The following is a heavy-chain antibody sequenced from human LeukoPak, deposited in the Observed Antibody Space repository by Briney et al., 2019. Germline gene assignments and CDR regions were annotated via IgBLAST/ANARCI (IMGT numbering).Heavy chain of an antibody. D-gene: IGHD3-22*01. CDR2: ISAYNGNT. V-gene: IGHV1-18*01. CDR1: GYTFTSYG. CDR3: ARNIGYDSRGYYNP. Sequence: ASVKVSCKASGYTFTSYGISWVRQAPGQGLEWMGWISAYNGNTNYAQKLQGRVTMTTDTSTSTAYMELRSLRSDDTAVYYCARNIGYDSRGYYNPWSQGTLVTVSS. J-gene: IGHJ5*02.